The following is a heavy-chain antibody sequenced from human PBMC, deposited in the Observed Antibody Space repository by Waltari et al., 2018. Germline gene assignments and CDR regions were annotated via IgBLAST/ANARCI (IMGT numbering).Heavy chain of an antibody. CDR3: ARDMAAAGTGIFDY. CDR1: GDSISSSSYY. J-gene: IGHJ4*02. CDR2: IFYSGST. V-gene: IGHV4-39*07. Sequence: QLHLQESGPGLVKPSETLSLTCTVSGDSISSSSYYWGWIRQPPGKGLEWIGSIFYSGSTYYNPSLESRVTISLDTSKNQFSLKLRSVTAADTAVYYCARDMAAAGTGIFDYWGQGTLVTVSP. D-gene: IGHD6-13*01.